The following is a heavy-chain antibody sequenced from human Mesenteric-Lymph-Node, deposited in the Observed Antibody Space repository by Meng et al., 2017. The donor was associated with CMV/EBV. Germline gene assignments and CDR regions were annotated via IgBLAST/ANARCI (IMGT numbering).Heavy chain of an antibody. J-gene: IGHJ4*02. CDR1: GFTFSSYS. CDR2: ISSSSSTI. D-gene: IGHD3-16*01. Sequence: GESLKISCAASGFTFSSYSMNWVRQAPGKGLEWVSYISSSSSTIYYADSVKGRFTISRDNAKNSLYLQMNSLRAEDTAVYYCARDPSGNYYDYVWGSYKAFDYWGQGTLVTVS. V-gene: IGHV3-48*04. CDR3: ARDPSGNYYDYVWGSYKAFDY.